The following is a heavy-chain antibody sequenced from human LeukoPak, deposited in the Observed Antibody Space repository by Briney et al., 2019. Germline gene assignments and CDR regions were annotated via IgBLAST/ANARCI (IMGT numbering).Heavy chain of an antibody. Sequence: GGSLRLSCAASGFTFSSFSMNWVRQAPGKGLEWVSYISSSSSPAHYADSVRGRFTISRDNAKNSLYLQMDSLRDEDTAVYYCARDLISGAYTFDYWGQGTLVTVSS. V-gene: IGHV3-48*02. CDR3: ARDLISGAYTFDY. CDR2: ISSSSSPA. CDR1: GFTFSSFS. D-gene: IGHD2-2*02. J-gene: IGHJ4*02.